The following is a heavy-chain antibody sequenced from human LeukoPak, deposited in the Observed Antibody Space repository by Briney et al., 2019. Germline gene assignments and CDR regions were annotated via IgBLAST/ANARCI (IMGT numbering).Heavy chain of an antibody. V-gene: IGHV4-34*01. J-gene: IGHJ5*02. Sequence: SETLSLTCAVYGGSFSGYYWSWIRQPPGKGLEWIGEINHSGSTNCNPSLKSRVTISVDTSKNQFSLKLSSVTAADTAVYYCARARITIFGVVTSWFDPWGQGTLVTVSS. CDR3: ARARITIFGVVTSWFDP. D-gene: IGHD3-3*01. CDR1: GGSFSGYY. CDR2: INHSGST.